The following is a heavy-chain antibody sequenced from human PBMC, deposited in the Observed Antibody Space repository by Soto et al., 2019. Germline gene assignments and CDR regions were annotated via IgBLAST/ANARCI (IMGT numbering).Heavy chain of an antibody. CDR1: GGSISSYY. CDR3: AGGRRVGGAAFDI. D-gene: IGHD1-26*01. J-gene: IGHJ3*02. CDR2: IYYSGST. V-gene: IGHV4-59*01. Sequence: PSETLSLTCTVSGGSISSYYWSWIRQPPGKGLEWIGYIYYSGSTNYNPSLKSRVTISVDTSKNQFSLKLSSVTAADTAVYYCAGGRRVGGAAFDIWGQGTMVTVSS.